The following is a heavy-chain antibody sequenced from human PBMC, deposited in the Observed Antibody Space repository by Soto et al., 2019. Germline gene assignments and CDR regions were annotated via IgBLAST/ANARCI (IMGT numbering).Heavy chain of an antibody. Sequence: QVQLVESEGGVVQPGRSLRLSCTASGFTFSNYGMHWVRQAPGKGLEWVTVISYDGNVAYYADSVKGRFTSSRDNSKNTLYMQMNSLITEDTAVYYCAKEGPITSWDFDYWGQGTLVTVSS. J-gene: IGHJ4*02. CDR3: AKEGPITSWDFDY. V-gene: IGHV3-30*18. CDR1: GFTFSNYG. CDR2: ISYDGNVA. D-gene: IGHD2-2*01.